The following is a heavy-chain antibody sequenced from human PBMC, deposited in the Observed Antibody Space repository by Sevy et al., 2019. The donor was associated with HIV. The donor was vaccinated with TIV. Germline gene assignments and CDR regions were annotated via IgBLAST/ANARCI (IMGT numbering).Heavy chain of an antibody. CDR2: INPSGGST. CDR1: GYTFTSYS. V-gene: IGHV1-46*01. CDR3: AIPGFSGYDGVDQ. D-gene: IGHD5-12*01. Sequence: ASVNVSCKASGYTFTSYSIHWVRQAPGQGLEWMGIINPSGGSTTYAQMFQGRVTLTRDKSTGTVFLELSSLRSDDTAVYYCAIPGFSGYDGVDQWGQGTLVTVSS. J-gene: IGHJ4*02.